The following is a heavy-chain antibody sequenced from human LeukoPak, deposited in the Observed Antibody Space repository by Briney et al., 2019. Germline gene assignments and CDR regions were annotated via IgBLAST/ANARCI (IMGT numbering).Heavy chain of an antibody. CDR3: AKDKGGGSWPDAFDI. CDR1: GFTFSSYG. Sequence: PGGSLRLSCAASGFTFSSYGMHWVRQAPGKGLEGVAVICYDGSNKYYVDSVKGRFTISRDNSKNTLYLQMNSQRAEDTAVYYRAKDKGGGSWPDAFDIWGQGTMVTVSS. D-gene: IGHD2-15*01. CDR2: ICYDGSNK. V-gene: IGHV3-33*06. J-gene: IGHJ3*02.